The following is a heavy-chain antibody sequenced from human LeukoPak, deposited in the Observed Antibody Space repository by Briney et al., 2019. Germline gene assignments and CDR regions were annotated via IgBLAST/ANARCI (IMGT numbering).Heavy chain of an antibody. CDR1: GFTFSSYE. CDR2: ISSSGSTI. D-gene: IGHD3-22*01. V-gene: IGHV3-48*03. J-gene: IGHJ4*02. CDR3: ARGGLSGYSHFDY. Sequence: PGGSLRLTCAASGFTFSSYEMNWVRQAPGKGLEWISYISSSGSTIYYADSVKGRFTISRDNAKNSLFLQMNSLRAEDTAVYYCARGGLSGYSHFDYWGQGTLVTVSS.